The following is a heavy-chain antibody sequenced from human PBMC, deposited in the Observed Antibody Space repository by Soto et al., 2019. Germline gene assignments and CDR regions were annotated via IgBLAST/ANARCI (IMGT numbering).Heavy chain of an antibody. CDR1: GFTLSNYW. Sequence: EVQLVESGGVSVQPGGSLRLSCTASGFTLSNYWMHWVRQAPGKGLVWVSRINTDGSTTTYADSVKGRFTISRDNAKNKLYLQKNSLRDEDTAVYYCVRIRRGDGYTFGYWGQGTLVTVSS. J-gene: IGHJ4*02. CDR2: INTDGSTT. V-gene: IGHV3-74*01. CDR3: VRIRRGDGYTFGY. D-gene: IGHD5-12*01.